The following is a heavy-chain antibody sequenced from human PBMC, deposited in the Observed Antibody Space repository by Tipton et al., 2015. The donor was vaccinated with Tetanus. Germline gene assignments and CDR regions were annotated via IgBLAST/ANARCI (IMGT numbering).Heavy chain of an antibody. D-gene: IGHD3-22*01. V-gene: IGHV3-21*01. CDR1: GFTFSSYS. Sequence: SLRLSCAASGFTFSSYSMNWVRQAPGKGLEWVSSISSSSSYIYYADSVKGRFTFSRDNANNSLYLQMNSLRAEDTAVYYCARGLRNYYDSSDYSDYWGQGTLVTVSS. J-gene: IGHJ4*02. CDR2: ISSSSSYI. CDR3: ARGLRNYYDSSDYSDY.